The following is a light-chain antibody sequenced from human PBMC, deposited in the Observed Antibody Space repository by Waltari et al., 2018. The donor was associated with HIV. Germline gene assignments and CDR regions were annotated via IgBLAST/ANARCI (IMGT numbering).Light chain of an antibody. CDR3: QSWGTGTDFQV. V-gene: IGLV4-69*02. CDR1: SEYSSYG. J-gene: IGLJ2*01. Sequence: QLVVTQSPSASASLGASVKLTCTLRSEYSSYGIAWHQQQPEKGPRFLIQVNSDGTVSKGDGIPDRFSGSSSGAERYLTISSLQSEDEADYYCQSWGTGTDFQVFGGGTKLTVL. CDR2: VNSDGTV.